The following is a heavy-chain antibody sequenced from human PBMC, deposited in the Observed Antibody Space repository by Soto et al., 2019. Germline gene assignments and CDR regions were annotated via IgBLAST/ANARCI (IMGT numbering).Heavy chain of an antibody. CDR2: ISYDGSNK. CDR3: AKDLDQLPPSRSYGMDV. V-gene: IGHV3-30*18. CDR1: WFPFTFCG. D-gene: IGHD2-2*01. J-gene: IGHJ6*02. Sequence: GGSLTLSFSTPWFPFTFCGMPWAPQAPGKGLEWVAVISYDGSNKYYADSVKGRFTISRDNSKNTLYLQMNSLRAEDTAVYYCAKDLDQLPPSRSYGMDVWGQGT.